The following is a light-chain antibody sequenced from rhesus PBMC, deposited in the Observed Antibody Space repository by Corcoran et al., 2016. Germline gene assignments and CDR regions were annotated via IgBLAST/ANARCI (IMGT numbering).Light chain of an antibody. J-gene: IGKJ2*01. CDR1: QGISSY. CDR2: KAS. V-gene: IGKV1-25*01. Sequence: DIQMTQSPSSLSASVGDTVTITCRASQGISSYLAWYQQTQGKAPKLLIYKASTLQSGVPSRFSGSGSGTDFTLTISSLQPEDFATYYGQQHNSDPYSFGQGTKVEIK. CDR3: QQHNSDPYS.